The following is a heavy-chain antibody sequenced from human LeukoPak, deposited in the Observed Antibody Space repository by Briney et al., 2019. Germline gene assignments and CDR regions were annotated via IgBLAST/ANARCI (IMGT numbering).Heavy chain of an antibody. CDR2: ISSGPIYT. Sequence: GGSLRLSCAASGFSFSGYYMSWIRQAPGKGLEWIAYISSGPIYTNHADSVKGRFTISRDNTKNSLYLQMNSLRDEDTAVYYCARNFDWLPALDYWGQGTLVTVSS. V-gene: IGHV3-11*06. D-gene: IGHD3-9*01. CDR3: ARNFDWLPALDY. CDR1: GFSFSGYY. J-gene: IGHJ4*02.